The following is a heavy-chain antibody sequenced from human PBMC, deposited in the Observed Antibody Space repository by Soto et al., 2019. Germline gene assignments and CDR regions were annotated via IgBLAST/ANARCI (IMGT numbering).Heavy chain of an antibody. V-gene: IGHV4-4*02. Sequence: SETLSLTCAVSGGSIISSNWWSWVSQPPGKGLEWIGEIYHSGSTNYNPSLKSRVTISVDKSKNQFSLKLSSVTAADTAVYYCARVLLWFGENYYYGMDVWGQGTTVTVSS. D-gene: IGHD3-10*01. CDR3: ARVLLWFGENYYYGMDV. J-gene: IGHJ6*02. CDR1: GGSIISSNW. CDR2: IYHSGST.